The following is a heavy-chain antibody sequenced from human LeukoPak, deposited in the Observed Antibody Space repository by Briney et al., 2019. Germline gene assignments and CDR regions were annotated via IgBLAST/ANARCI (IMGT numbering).Heavy chain of an antibody. D-gene: IGHD4-11*01. CDR2: IYSGGET. CDR3: VRDYSNFVQGD. J-gene: IGHJ4*02. Sequence: PSETLSLTCTVSGDSISSSHYYWGWIRQSPGKGLEWIGSIYSGGETHYNPSLNSRVTIFLDTSKNRFSLNLISVTATDTAVYYCVRDYSNFVQGDWGQGTLVTVSS. V-gene: IGHV4-39*02. CDR1: GDSISSSHYY.